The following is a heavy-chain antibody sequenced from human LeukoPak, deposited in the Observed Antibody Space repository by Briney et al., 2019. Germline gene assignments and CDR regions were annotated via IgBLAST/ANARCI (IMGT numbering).Heavy chain of an antibody. CDR1: GFTFSSYW. D-gene: IGHD2-21*01. CDR2: IKSDRSST. Sequence: GGSLRLSCAGSGFTFSSYWMHWVRQAPGKGLMWVSRIKSDRSSTSYADSVKGRFTISRDNAKNTLYLQMDSLRAEDTAVYYCARDPGGGGAKGHNWFDPWGQGTLVTVSS. CDR3: ARDPGGGGAKGHNWFDP. J-gene: IGHJ5*02. V-gene: IGHV3-74*01.